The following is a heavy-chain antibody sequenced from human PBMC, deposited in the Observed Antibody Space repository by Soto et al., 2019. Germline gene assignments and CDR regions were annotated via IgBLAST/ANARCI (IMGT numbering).Heavy chain of an antibody. V-gene: IGHV3-74*01. CDR1: GFTFSNYW. CDR3: AKGGGKTIDY. J-gene: IGHJ4*02. Sequence: EVQLVESGGGLVQPGTSLRLSCAASGFTFSNYWMHWVRQAPGKWLVWVSRLNSDGSGTSYADSVKGRVTISRYDAKNTLSRQMTSLRAEDTAVYYCAKGGGKTIDYWGQGTLVTFSS. D-gene: IGHD2-15*01. CDR2: LNSDGSGT.